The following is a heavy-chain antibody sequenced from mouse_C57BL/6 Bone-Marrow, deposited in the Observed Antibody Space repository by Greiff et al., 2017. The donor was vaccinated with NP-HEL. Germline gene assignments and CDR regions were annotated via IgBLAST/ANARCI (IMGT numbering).Heavy chain of an antibody. D-gene: IGHD2-5*01. J-gene: IGHJ3*01. V-gene: IGHV1-26*01. CDR1: GYTFTDYY. CDR2: INPNDGGT. CDR3: AGEGNYSNYVAY. Sequence: VQLQQSGPELVKPGASVKISCKASGYTFTDYYMNWVKQRPGKGLEWIGDINPNDGGTSYNEKFKGKATLTVDKSSSTAYMELRSLTSEDSAVYDCAGEGNYSNYVAYWGQGTLVTVSA.